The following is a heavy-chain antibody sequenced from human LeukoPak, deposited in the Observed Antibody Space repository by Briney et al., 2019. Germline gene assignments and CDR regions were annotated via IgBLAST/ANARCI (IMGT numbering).Heavy chain of an antibody. CDR1: GGSISSYY. V-gene: IGHV4-4*07. CDR3: ARERSYDFWSGYYLPYYYYMDV. Sequence: SETLSLTCTASGGSISSYYWSWIRQPAGKGLEWIGRIYTSGSTNYNPSLKSRVTMSVDTSKNQFSLKLSSVTAADTAVYYCARERSYDFWSGYYLPYYYYMDVWGKGTTVTVSS. J-gene: IGHJ6*03. CDR2: IYTSGST. D-gene: IGHD3-3*01.